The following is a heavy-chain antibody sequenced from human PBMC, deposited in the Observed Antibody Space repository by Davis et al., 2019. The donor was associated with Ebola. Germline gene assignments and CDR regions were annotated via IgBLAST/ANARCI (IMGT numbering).Heavy chain of an antibody. D-gene: IGHD3-10*01. CDR2: ISYDGSNK. J-gene: IGHJ4*02. CDR1: GFTFSSYA. Sequence: PGGSLRLSCAASGFTFSSYAMHWVRQAPGKGLEWVAVISYDGSNKYYADSVKGRFTISRDNSKNTLYLQMNSLRAEDTAVYYCARFVRQTYYFDYWGQGTLVTVSS. CDR3: ARFVRQTYYFDY. V-gene: IGHV3-30-3*01.